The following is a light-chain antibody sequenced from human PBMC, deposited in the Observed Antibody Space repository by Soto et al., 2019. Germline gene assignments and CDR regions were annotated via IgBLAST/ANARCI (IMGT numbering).Light chain of an antibody. V-gene: IGLV1-47*02. CDR1: DSNIGSIS. CDR2: YNN. CDR3: AAWDASLSACV. J-gene: IGLJ1*01. Sequence: QYVLTQPPSASGTAGQVVTISCSGGDSNIGSISVYWYQHLPRMAPKLLIYYNNQRPSGVPDRFSGSRSGTSASLAIVGLRSEDEAVYYCAAWDASLSACVFGNGTKVTVL.